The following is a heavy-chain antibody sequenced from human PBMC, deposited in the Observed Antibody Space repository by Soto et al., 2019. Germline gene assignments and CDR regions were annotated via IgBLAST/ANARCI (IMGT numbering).Heavy chain of an antibody. D-gene: IGHD4-17*01. CDR2: ISGNGEII. Sequence: PGGSLSLSCAASGFTFSDYTMRWIRRAPGKGLEWISYISGNGEIIQYAASARGRFTISRDNAENSVYLEMDSLRAEDTALYYCARDVDADFRTDFDYWGRGTLVTVS. CDR1: GFTFSDYT. CDR3: ARDVDADFRTDFDY. J-gene: IGHJ4*02. V-gene: IGHV3-11*01.